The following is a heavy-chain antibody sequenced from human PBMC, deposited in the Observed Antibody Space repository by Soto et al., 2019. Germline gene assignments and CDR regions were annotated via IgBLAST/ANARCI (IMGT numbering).Heavy chain of an antibody. D-gene: IGHD4-17*01. CDR2: ISSSSSYI. Sequence: PGGSLRLSCAASGFTFSSYSMNWVRQDPGKGLEWVSSISSSSSYIYYADSVKGRFTISRDNAKNSLYLQMNSLRAEDTAVYYCARDDYGDYVFAFDIWGQGTMVTVSS. CDR1: GFTFSSYS. V-gene: IGHV3-21*01. J-gene: IGHJ3*02. CDR3: ARDDYGDYVFAFDI.